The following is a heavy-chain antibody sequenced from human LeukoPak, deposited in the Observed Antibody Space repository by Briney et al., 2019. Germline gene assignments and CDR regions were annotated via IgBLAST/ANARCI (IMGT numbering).Heavy chain of an antibody. CDR2: INSDGSST. CDR1: GFTFSSYW. D-gene: IGHD3-22*01. V-gene: IGHV3-74*01. J-gene: IGHJ4*02. CDR3: ARAYYCDGSGYFPYYFDY. Sequence: GGSLRLSCAASGFTFSSYWMHWVRQAPGKGLVWVSRINSDGSSTSYADSVKGRFTISRDNAKNTLYLQMNSLRAEDTAVYYCARAYYCDGSGYFPYYFDYWGQGTLVTVSS.